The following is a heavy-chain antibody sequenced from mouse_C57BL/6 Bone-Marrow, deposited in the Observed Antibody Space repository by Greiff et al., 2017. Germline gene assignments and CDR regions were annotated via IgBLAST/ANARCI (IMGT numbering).Heavy chain of an antibody. CDR2: INPSSGYT. CDR1: GYTFTSYT. Sequence: VMLVESGAELARPGASVKMSCKASGYTFTSYTMHWVKQRPGQGLEWIGYINPSSGYTKYNQKFKDKATLTADKSSSTAYMQLSSLTSEDSAVYYCARFLYAMDYWGQGTSVTVSS. V-gene: IGHV1-4*01. CDR3: ARFLYAMDY. J-gene: IGHJ4*01.